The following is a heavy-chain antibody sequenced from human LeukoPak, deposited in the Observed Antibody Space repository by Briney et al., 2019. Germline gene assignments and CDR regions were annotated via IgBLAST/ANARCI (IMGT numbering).Heavy chain of an antibody. CDR3: ARDSSSRYNFLDY. V-gene: IGHV1-69*05. D-gene: IGHD6-13*01. Sequence: AAVKVSCKASGGTFSSYAISWVRQAPGQGLEWMGGIIPIFGTANYAQKFQGRVTITTDESTSTAYMELSSLRSEDTAVYYCARDSSSRYNFLDYWGQGTLVTVSS. J-gene: IGHJ4*02. CDR2: IIPIFGTA. CDR1: GGTFSSYA.